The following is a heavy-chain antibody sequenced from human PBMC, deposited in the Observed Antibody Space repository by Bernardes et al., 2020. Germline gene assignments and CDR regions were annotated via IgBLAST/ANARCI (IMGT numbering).Heavy chain of an antibody. V-gene: IGHV1-69*06. CDR2: IIPIFGTA. CDR3: ARLCSGGSCYSAFPRWFDP. Sequence: SVKVSCKASGGTFSSYAISWVRQAPGQGLEWMGGIIPIFGTANYAQKFQGRVTITADKSTSTAYMELSSLRSEDTAVYYCARLCSGGSCYSAFPRWFDPWGQGTLVTVSS. CDR1: GGTFSSYA. J-gene: IGHJ5*02. D-gene: IGHD2-15*01.